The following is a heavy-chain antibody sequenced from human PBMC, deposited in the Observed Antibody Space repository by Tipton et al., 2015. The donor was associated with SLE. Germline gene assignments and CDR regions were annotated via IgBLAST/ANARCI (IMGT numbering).Heavy chain of an antibody. CDR2: IYYSGST. CDR3: ARQRGIVGATTDY. CDR1: GGSISSGGYY. D-gene: IGHD1-26*01. Sequence: TLSLTCTVSGGSISSGGYYWSWIRQHPGKGLEWIGYIYYSGSTYYNPSLKSRVTISVDTSKNQFSLKLSSVIAADTAVYYCARQRGIVGATTDYWGQGTRVTVSS. V-gene: IGHV4-31*03. J-gene: IGHJ4*02.